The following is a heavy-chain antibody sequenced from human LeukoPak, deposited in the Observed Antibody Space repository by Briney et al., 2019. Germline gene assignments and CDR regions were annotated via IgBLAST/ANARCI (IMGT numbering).Heavy chain of an antibody. CDR1: GFTFSDYY. CDR3: ARGGDYRDFDY. V-gene: IGHV3-11*05. Sequence: SGGSLRLSCAASGFTFSDYYMSWIRQAPGKGLEWVSYISSSSSYTNYADSVKGRFTISRDNAKNSLYLQMNRLRAEDTAAYYCARGGDYRDFDYWGQGTLVTVSS. D-gene: IGHD3-16*02. CDR2: ISSSSSYT. J-gene: IGHJ4*02.